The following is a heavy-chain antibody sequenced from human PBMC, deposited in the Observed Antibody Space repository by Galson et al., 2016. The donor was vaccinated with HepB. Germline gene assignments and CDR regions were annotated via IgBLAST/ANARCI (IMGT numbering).Heavy chain of an antibody. Sequence: SLRLSCAASGFTFSSYSMNWVRQAPGKGLEWVSSINTASVNIYYADSVKGRFTVSRDNAKNALYLQMNSLTAEDTAVYYCASEMVLELQNYYYGMDIWGQGTTVTVSS. CDR1: GFTFSSYS. D-gene: IGHD1-7*01. V-gene: IGHV3-21*01. CDR3: ASEMVLELQNYYYGMDI. CDR2: INTASVNI. J-gene: IGHJ6*02.